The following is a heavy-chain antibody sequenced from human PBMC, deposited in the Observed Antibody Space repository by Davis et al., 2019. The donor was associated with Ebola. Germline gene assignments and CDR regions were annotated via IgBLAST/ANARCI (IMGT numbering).Heavy chain of an antibody. CDR1: GFTFSSYA. V-gene: IGHV3-30-3*01. CDR2: ISYDGSNK. D-gene: IGHD3-3*01. J-gene: IGHJ4*02. CDR3: ARDSLEWFFKN. Sequence: GESLKISCAASGFTFSSYAMHWVRQAPGKGLEWVAVISYDGSNKYYADSVKGRFTISRDNSKNTLYLQMNSLRAEDTAVYYCARDSLEWFFKNWGQGTLVTVSS.